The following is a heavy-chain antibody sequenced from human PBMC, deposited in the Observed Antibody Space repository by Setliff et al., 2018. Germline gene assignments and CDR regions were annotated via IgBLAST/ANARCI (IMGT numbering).Heavy chain of an antibody. CDR2: ISHRGST. CDR3: ARGGRDSYGRVHAFDM. D-gene: IGHD5-18*01. CDR1: GVSLSGHY. J-gene: IGHJ3*02. Sequence: LSLTCNVSGVSLSGHYWTWIRRPPGKGLEWVGYISHRGSTNYSPSLKSRATLSVDTSKNQFSLKLTSVTAADTAVYFCARGGRDSYGRVHAFDMWGQGTMVTVSS. V-gene: IGHV4-59*11.